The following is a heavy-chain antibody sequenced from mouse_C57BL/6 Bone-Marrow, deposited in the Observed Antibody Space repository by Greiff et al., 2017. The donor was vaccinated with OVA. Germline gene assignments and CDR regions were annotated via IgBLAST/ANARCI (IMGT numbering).Heavy chain of an antibody. J-gene: IGHJ2*01. CDR3: TTRAYDRGDY. V-gene: IGHV14-4*01. D-gene: IGHD2-3*01. CDR1: GFNIKDYY. Sequence: VQLQQSGAELVRPGASVKLSCTASGFNIKDYYMHWVKQRPEQGLEWIGWIDPENGDTEYASKFQGKATITADTSSNTAYLQLSSLTSEGTAVYYCTTRAYDRGDYWGQGTTLTVSS. CDR2: IDPENGDT.